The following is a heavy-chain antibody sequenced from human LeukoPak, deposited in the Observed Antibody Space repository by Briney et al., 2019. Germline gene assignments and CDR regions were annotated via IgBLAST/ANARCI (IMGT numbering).Heavy chain of an antibody. V-gene: IGHV4-34*01. CDR3: ARGGVGCSSTSCYRDY. CDR1: GGSFSGYY. D-gene: IGHD2-2*01. Sequence: PSETLSLTCAVYGGSFSGYYWSWIRQPPGKGLEWIGEINHSGSTNYNPSLKSRVTISVDTSKNQFSLKLSSVTAAGTAVYYCARGGVGCSSTSCYRDYWGQGTLVTVSS. CDR2: INHSGST. J-gene: IGHJ4*02.